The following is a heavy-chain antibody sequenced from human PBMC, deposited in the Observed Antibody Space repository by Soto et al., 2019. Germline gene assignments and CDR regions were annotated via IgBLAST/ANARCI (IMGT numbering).Heavy chain of an antibody. D-gene: IGHD2-15*01. CDR1: GGSISSSRYY. CDR2: IYYSGST. V-gene: IGHV4-39*02. Sequence: SETLSLTCTVSGGSISSSRYYWGWIRQPPGKGLEWIGSIYYSGSTYYNPSLKSRVTISVDTSKNQFSLKLSSVTAADTAVYYCARERGYSSGGSCPVDYWGQGTLVT. J-gene: IGHJ4*02. CDR3: ARERGYSSGGSCPVDY.